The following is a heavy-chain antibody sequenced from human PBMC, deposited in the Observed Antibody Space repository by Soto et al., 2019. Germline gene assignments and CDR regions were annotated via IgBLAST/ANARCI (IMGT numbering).Heavy chain of an antibody. CDR3: ARGSTSTRITMVRGVRLDY. CDR2: INHSGST. J-gene: IGHJ4*02. V-gene: IGHV4-34*01. Sequence: QVQLQQWGAGLLKPSETLSLTCAASGGSFSGYYWSWIRQPPGKGLEWIGEINHSGSTNYNPSLKSRVTISGDTSKVQLTLKVSSAAAADTPVYYCARGSTSTRITMVRGVRLDYWGEGSLVTVSS. CDR1: GGSFSGYY. D-gene: IGHD3-10*01.